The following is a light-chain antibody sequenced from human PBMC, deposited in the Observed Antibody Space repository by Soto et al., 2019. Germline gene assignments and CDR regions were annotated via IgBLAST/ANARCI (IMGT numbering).Light chain of an antibody. CDR2: EVS. Sequence: QSALTQPPSVSGSTGQSVTISCTGTSSDVGSYNRVSWYQQPPGTAPKLMIYEVSNRPSGVPDRFPGSKSGNTASLTISGLQAEDEADYYCSSYTSSSAWVFCGGTKLTVL. V-gene: IGLV2-18*02. CDR1: SSDVGSYNR. J-gene: IGLJ2*01. CDR3: SSYTSSSAWV.